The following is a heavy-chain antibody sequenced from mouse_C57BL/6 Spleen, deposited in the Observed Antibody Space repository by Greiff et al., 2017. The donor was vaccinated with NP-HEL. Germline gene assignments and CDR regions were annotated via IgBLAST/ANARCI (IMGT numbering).Heavy chain of an antibody. CDR2: IRLKSDNYAT. CDR1: GFTFSNYW. D-gene: IGHD4-1*01. Sequence: EVKLMESGGGLVQPGGSMKLSCVASGFTFSNYWMNWVRQSPEKGLEWVAQIRLKSDNYATHYAESVKGRFTISRDDSKSSVYLQMNNLRAEDTGIYYCTSLTFYFDYWGQGTTLTVSS. J-gene: IGHJ2*01. CDR3: TSLTFYFDY. V-gene: IGHV6-3*01.